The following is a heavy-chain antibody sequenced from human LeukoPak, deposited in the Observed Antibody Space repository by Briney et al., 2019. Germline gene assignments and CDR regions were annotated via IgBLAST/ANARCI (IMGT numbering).Heavy chain of an antibody. D-gene: IGHD7-27*01. Sequence: SETLSLTCAVYGGSFSGYYWSWIRQPPGKGLEWIGYIFYSRNTDYNPSLKSRVTISVDTSKNQFSLKLSSVTAADSAVYYCAKGGGEYAFDYWGQGTLVTVSS. V-gene: IGHV4-59*01. CDR1: GGSFSGYY. CDR2: IFYSRNT. J-gene: IGHJ4*02. CDR3: AKGGGEYAFDY.